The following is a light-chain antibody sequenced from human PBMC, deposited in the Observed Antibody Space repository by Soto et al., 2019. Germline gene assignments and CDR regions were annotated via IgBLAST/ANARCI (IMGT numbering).Light chain of an antibody. CDR2: AAS. V-gene: IGKV1-39*01. J-gene: IGKJ2*01. CDR3: QQSYSTPYT. CDR1: QSISSY. Sequence: DIQMTQSPSSLSASVGDRVTITCRASQSISSYLNWYQQKPGKAPKLLIYAASSLQSGVPSTFRGSGSGTDFNLPISTLQPEDFATYYCQQSYSTPYTFGQGTKLEIK.